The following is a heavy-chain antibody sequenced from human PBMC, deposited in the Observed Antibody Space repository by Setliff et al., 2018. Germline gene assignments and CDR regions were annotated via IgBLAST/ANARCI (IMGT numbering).Heavy chain of an antibody. V-gene: IGHV4-31*03. CDR2: IFHSGGT. CDR1: GDSISSGSYY. Sequence: LSLTCTVSGDSISSGSYYWNWIRQHPEKGLEWLGYIFHSGGTHYNSSLKSRITISIDTSKNHFSLELNSVTAADSAVYYCARVADGSGSFYLGFDYWGQGILVTVSS. D-gene: IGHD3-10*01. CDR3: ARVADGSGSFYLGFDY. J-gene: IGHJ4*02.